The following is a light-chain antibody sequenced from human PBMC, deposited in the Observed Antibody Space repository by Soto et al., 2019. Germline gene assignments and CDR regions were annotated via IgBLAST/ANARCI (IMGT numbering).Light chain of an antibody. CDR2: EVS. CDR3: QSYDSSLSGVL. CDR1: SSDVGAYNY. V-gene: IGLV2-8*01. J-gene: IGLJ2*01. Sequence: QSVLTQPPSASGSPGQSVTISCTGTSSDVGAYNYVSWYQQYPGKAPKVIIYEVSERPSGVPARFSGSKSGNTASLSVSGLQAEDEADYYCQSYDSSLSGVLFGGGTQLTVL.